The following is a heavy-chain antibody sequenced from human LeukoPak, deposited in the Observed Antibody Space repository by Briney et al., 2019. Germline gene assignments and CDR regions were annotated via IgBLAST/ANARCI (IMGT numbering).Heavy chain of an antibody. CDR2: INSDGSST. D-gene: IGHD3-10*01. V-gene: IGHV3-74*01. J-gene: IGHJ4*02. Sequence: AGGSLRLSCAASGFTFSTNWMHWVRQAPGKGLVWVSRINSDGSSTSYADSVKGRFTISRDNSKNTLYLQMNSLRAEDTAVYYCARDHHYGSGSYQPNYFDYWGQGTLVTVSS. CDR1: GFTFSTNW. CDR3: ARDHHYGSGSYQPNYFDY.